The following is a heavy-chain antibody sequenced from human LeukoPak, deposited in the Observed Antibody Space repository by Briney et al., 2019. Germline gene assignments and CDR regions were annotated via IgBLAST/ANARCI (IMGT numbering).Heavy chain of an antibody. V-gene: IGHV3-23*01. Sequence: GGSLRLSCAASGFTFSSYAMSWVRQAPGKGLEWVSAISGSGGSTYYADSVKGRFTISRDSSKNTLYLQMNSLRAEDTAVYYCAKDSQRGSGSYYFDYWGQGTLVTVSS. CDR3: AKDSQRGSGSYYFDY. CDR2: ISGSGGST. D-gene: IGHD1-26*01. J-gene: IGHJ4*02. CDR1: GFTFSSYA.